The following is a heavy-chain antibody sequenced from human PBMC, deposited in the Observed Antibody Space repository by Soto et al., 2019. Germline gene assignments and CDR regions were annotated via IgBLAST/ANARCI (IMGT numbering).Heavy chain of an antibody. CDR3: AKVVNHGVYYLDY. J-gene: IGHJ4*02. CDR1: GFDFSTNG. Sequence: QVQLVESGGGVVQPGESLRLSCLASGFDFSTNGMHWVRQAPGKGLEWVAVIWYDSTYKYYGDSVNGRFTISRDHHKNTLYLQIDSPRVDVTAVYYCAKVVNHGVYYLDYWGKGTLVTVSS. D-gene: IGHD3-10*01. V-gene: IGHV3-33*06. CDR2: IWYDSTYK.